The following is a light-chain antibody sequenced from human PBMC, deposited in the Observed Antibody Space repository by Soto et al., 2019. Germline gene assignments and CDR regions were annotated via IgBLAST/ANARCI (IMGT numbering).Light chain of an antibody. CDR3: QQRNNWPPIT. Sequence: TVLTQSPGTLSLSPGERATLSCSASQNVTSNLLVWYQQHPGQAPRLLIYDASNRATGIPARFSGSGSGTDFTLTISSLEPEDFAVYYCQQRNNWPPITFGQGTRLEIK. J-gene: IGKJ5*01. CDR2: DAS. CDR1: QNVTSN. V-gene: IGKV3-11*01.